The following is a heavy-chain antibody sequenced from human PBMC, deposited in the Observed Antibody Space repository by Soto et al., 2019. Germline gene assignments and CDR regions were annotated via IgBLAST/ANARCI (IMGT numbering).Heavy chain of an antibody. V-gene: IGHV1-18*01. CDR3: ARGTTVTTTPTYYYVDV. CDR2: ISPYNGNT. Sequence: ASVKVSCKASGYTFTSYAISWVRQAPGQGLEWMGWISPYNGNTNYAQNLQGRVTMTTDTSTTTAYMELRSLRSDDTAVYYCARGTTVTTTPTYYYVDVWGKGTTVPVSS. D-gene: IGHD4-4*01. J-gene: IGHJ6*03. CDR1: GYTFTSYA.